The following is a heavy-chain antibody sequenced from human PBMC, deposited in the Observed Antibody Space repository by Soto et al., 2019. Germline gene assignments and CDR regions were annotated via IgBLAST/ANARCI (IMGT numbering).Heavy chain of an antibody. CDR3: ARGSEPAYSTWYINGDY. CDR1: GYPFTSYA. V-gene: IGHV1-3*01. Sequence: QVQLVQSGAEVKKPGASVKVSCKNSGYPFTSYAIHWVRQAPGHRLEWMGWINAGNGNTEYSQKFQGRVTITRDTAASTAYMEVSSLRFEDTAVYYCARGSEPAYSTWYINGDYWGQGTPVTVSS. CDR2: INAGNGNT. J-gene: IGHJ4*02. D-gene: IGHD6-13*01.